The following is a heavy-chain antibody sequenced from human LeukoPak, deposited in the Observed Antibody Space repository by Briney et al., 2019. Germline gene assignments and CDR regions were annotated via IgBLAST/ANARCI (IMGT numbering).Heavy chain of an antibody. CDR2: INPHSGGT. J-gene: IGHJ4*02. CDR1: GFTFTGYY. V-gene: IGHV1-2*02. CDR3: VREGDELLSKNFDY. Sequence: ASVKVSCKASGFTFTGYYIHWVRQAPGQGLEWMGYINPHSGGTNSPQKFQGRVTMTTDTSISAAYMELSSLISDDTAMYYCVREGDELLSKNFDYWGQGTLVTVSS. D-gene: IGHD2-21*02.